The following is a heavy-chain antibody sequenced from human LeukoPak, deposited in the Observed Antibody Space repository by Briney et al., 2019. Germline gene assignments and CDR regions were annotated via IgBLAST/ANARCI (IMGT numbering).Heavy chain of an antibody. CDR3: ARAGAYYYGSGSYNYYYMDV. D-gene: IGHD3-10*01. V-gene: IGHV4-4*09. CDR2: IYTSGST. J-gene: IGHJ6*03. CDR1: GGSISSYY. Sequence: SETLSLTCTVSGGSISSYYWSWIRQPPGKGLGWIGYIYTSGSTNYNPSLKSRVTMSVDTSKNQFSLKLSSVTAADTAVYYCARAGAYYYGSGSYNYYYMDVWGKGTTVTVSS.